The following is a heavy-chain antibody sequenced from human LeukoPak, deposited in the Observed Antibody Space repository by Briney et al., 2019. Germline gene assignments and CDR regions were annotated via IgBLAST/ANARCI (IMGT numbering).Heavy chain of an antibody. V-gene: IGHV3-23*01. Sequence: PGGSLRLSCAASGFTFSSSAMSWVRQAPGKGLEWVSAISNNGGYTYYADSVQGRFTISRDNSKSTLCLQMNSLRAEDTAVYYCVKGFHFDWWGQGTLVTVSS. CDR3: VKGFHFDW. CDR1: GFTFSSSA. CDR2: ISNNGGYT. J-gene: IGHJ4*02.